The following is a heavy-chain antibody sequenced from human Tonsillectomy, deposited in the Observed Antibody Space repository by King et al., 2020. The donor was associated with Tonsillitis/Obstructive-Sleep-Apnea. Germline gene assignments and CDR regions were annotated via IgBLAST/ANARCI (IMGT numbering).Heavy chain of an antibody. D-gene: IGHD2-2*01. J-gene: IGHJ6*04. CDR1: GFTFSNAW. CDR3: NTEPRDIVVVPCAHYYYYYGMDV. CDR2: IKSKTDGGTT. Sequence: VQLVESGGGLVKPGGSLRLSCAASGFTFSNAWMNWVRQAPGKGLEWVGRIKSKTDGGTTDYAAPVQGRFTISRDDSKNTLYLQMNSLKTADKAVYYCNTEPRDIVVVPCAHYYYYYGMDVWGKGTTVTVAS. V-gene: IGHV3-15*07.